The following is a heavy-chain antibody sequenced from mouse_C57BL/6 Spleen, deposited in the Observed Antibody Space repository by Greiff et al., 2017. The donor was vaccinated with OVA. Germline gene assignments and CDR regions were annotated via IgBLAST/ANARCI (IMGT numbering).Heavy chain of an antibody. CDR2: IDPSDSET. CDR1: GYTFTSYW. D-gene: IGHD1-1*01. Sequence: QVQLQQPGAELVRPGSSVKLSCKASGYTFTSYWMHWVKQRPIQGLEWIGNIDPSDSETHYNQKFKGKATLTVDKSSSTAYLQLSSLTSEDAAVYDYVGYGGSYGFAYWGQGTLVTVSA. J-gene: IGHJ3*01. V-gene: IGHV1-52*01. CDR3: VGYGGSYGFAY.